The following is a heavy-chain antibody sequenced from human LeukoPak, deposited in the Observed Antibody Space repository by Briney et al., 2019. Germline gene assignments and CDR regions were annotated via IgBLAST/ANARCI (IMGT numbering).Heavy chain of an antibody. J-gene: IGHJ3*01. Sequence: PGGALRLSCAASGFTVSTNYISWVRQAPGKGLEWVSVIYSGVSTDYSDSVKGRFTISRDNSSNTLYLQMNSLRADDTAVYYCARDSPSYYGSGLWGQGTMVTVSS. CDR2: IYSGVST. CDR1: GFTVSTNY. V-gene: IGHV3-53*01. CDR3: ARDSPSYYGSGL. D-gene: IGHD3-10*01.